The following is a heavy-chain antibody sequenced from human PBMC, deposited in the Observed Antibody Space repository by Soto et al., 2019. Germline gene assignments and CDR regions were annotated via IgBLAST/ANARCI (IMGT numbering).Heavy chain of an antibody. CDR1: VFTFGDYA. Sequence: KPWGSLRLSCRCFVFTFGDYAISWSRQAPGKGLEWVGVIRSKAYGETTDYGASVKGRFTILRDDSKSIAYLQLNSLQSEDTGVYYCTRYTYTSRYSYFGMDVWGHGTAVTVSS. CDR2: IRSKAYGETT. J-gene: IGHJ6*02. D-gene: IGHD2-2*01. V-gene: IGHV3-49*05. CDR3: TRYTYTSRYSYFGMDV.